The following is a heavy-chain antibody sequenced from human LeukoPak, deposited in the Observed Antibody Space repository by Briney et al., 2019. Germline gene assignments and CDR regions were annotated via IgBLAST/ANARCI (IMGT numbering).Heavy chain of an antibody. J-gene: IGHJ5*02. D-gene: IGHD2-15*01. V-gene: IGHV1-3*01. Sequence: VASVKVSCKASGYTFTSYAMHWVRQAPGQRLEWMGWINAGNGNTKYSQKFQGRVTITRDTSASTAYMELSSLRSGDTAVYYCARAQRGGYCSGGSCYKDWFDPWGQGTLVTVSS. CDR1: GYTFTSYA. CDR2: INAGNGNT. CDR3: ARAQRGGYCSGGSCYKDWFDP.